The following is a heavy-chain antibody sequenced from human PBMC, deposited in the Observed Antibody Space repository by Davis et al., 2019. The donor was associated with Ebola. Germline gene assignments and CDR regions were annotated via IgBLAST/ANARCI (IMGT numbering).Heavy chain of an antibody. CDR1: GFTFSGSA. V-gene: IGHV3-73*01. CDR3: TLTVTTMDY. J-gene: IGHJ4*02. CDR2: IRSKANSYAT. D-gene: IGHD4-17*01. Sequence: GESLKISCAASGFTFSGSAMHWVRQASGKGLVWVGRIRSKANSYATAYAASVKGRFTISRDDSKNTAYLQMNSLKTEDTAVYYCTLTVTTMDYWGQGTLVTVSS.